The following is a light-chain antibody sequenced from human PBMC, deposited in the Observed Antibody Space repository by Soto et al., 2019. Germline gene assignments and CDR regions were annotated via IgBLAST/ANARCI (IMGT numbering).Light chain of an antibody. V-gene: IGLV1-40*01. CDR2: GNS. CDR3: QSYDSSLSAHYV. CDR1: SSNIGATYD. Sequence: QSVLTQPPSVSGAPGQRVTISCTGSSSNIGATYDVQWYQQLPGTAPKLLIYGNSNRPSGVPDRFSGSKSGTSASLAITGLQADDEVDYYCQSYDSSLSAHYVFGTGTKVTVL. J-gene: IGLJ1*01.